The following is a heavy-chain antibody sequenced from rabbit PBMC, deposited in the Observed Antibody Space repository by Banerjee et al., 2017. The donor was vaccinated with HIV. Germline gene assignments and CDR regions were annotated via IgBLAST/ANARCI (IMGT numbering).Heavy chain of an antibody. V-gene: IGHV1S45*01. D-gene: IGHD4-1*01. CDR1: GFSFSNNYV. Sequence: QEQLEESGGDLVQPEGSLTLTCTASGFSFSNNYVMCWVRQAPGKGLEWIACIYTGSSGSTYYASWAKGRFTISKTSSTTVTLQMTSLTAADTATYFCARLGWIGVEFNLWGPGTLVTVS. CDR2: IYTGSSGST. CDR3: ARLGWIGVEFNL. J-gene: IGHJ4*01.